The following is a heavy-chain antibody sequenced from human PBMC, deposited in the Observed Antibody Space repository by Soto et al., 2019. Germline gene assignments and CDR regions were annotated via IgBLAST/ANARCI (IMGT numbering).Heavy chain of an antibody. D-gene: IGHD2-2*01. Sequence: VEMVQSGAEVQKPGASVKVSCKASGYTFTDYFIHWVRQAPGQGLEWRAWINTNSGGTNYAQKFEGRVNMTRDTSTTTVYMDLSRLRSDDTATYYCARDTKIPANAIHDGRWGQGTLVTVSS. CDR3: ARDTKIPANAIHDGR. CDR1: GYTFTDYF. V-gene: IGHV1-2*02. J-gene: IGHJ4*02. CDR2: INTNSGGT.